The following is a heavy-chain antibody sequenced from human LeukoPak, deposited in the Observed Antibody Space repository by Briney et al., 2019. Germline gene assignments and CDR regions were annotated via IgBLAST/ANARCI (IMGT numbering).Heavy chain of an antibody. CDR2: ISGDGYDT. Sequence: GGSLRLSCAASGFTFDDYAMHWVRQAPGKGLEWVSLISGDGYDTYYADSVKGRFTISRDNSKNSLYLQMNGLRTEDTGFYYCAKVGGSGGYYRNWFDPWGQGTLVSVSS. CDR1: GFTFDDYA. D-gene: IGHD3-10*01. J-gene: IGHJ5*02. CDR3: AKVGGSGGYYRNWFDP. V-gene: IGHV3-43*02.